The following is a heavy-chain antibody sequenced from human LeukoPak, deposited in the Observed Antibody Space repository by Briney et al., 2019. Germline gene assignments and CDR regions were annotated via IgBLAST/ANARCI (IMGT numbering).Heavy chain of an antibody. CDR3: AKDPGYTYGYSFDY. V-gene: IGHV3-30*18. CDR2: ISYDGSNK. CDR1: GFTYSSYG. D-gene: IGHD5-18*01. Sequence: GRSLRLSCAASGFTYSSYGMHWVRQAPGKGLEWVAVISYDGSNKYYADTVKGRFTISRDNSEHTLYLEINSLRGEDTAMYYCAKDPGYTYGYSFDYWGQGTLVTVSS. J-gene: IGHJ4*02.